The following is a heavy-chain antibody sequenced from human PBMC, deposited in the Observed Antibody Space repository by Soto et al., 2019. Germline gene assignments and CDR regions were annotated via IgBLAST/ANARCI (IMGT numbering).Heavy chain of an antibody. D-gene: IGHD2-21*02. CDR1: GYTFTSYG. CDR2: TSAYNGNT. CDR3: ARDGIVVVTTDAFVI. V-gene: IGHV1-18*01. Sequence: WASVKVSCKASGYTFTSYGISWVRQAPGQGLEWMGWTSAYNGNTNYAQKLQGRVTMTTDTSTSTAYMELRSLRSDDTAVYYCARDGIVVVTTDAFVIWGQGTMLTVSS. J-gene: IGHJ3*02.